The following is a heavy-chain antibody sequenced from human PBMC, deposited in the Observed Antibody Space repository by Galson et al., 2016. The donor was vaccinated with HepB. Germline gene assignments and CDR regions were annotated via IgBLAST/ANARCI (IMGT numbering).Heavy chain of an antibody. J-gene: IGHJ4*02. D-gene: IGHD2-8*02. CDR2: ISCDGSNN. Sequence: SLRLSCAASGFNFSTYGMNWIRQAPGKGLEWVTVISCDGSNNDYADSVKGRFTISRDNSKNTLYLQMNSLRAEDTAVYYCAKGAGGWFDYWGQGTLVTVSS. CDR3: AKGAGGWFDY. CDR1: GFNFSTYG. V-gene: IGHV3-30*18.